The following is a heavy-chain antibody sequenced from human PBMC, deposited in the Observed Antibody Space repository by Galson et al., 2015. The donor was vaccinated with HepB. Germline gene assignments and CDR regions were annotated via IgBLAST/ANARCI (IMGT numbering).Heavy chain of an antibody. CDR1: GYTFTSYY. Sequence: SVKVSCKASGYTFTSYYMHWVRQAPGQGLEWMGIINPSGGSTSYAQKFQGRVTMTRDTSTSTVYMELSSLRSEDTAVYYCARDLSLRSGSYLDWFDPWGQGTLVTVSS. CDR3: ARDLSLRSGSYLDWFDP. V-gene: IGHV1-46*01. CDR2: INPSGGST. J-gene: IGHJ5*02. D-gene: IGHD1-26*01.